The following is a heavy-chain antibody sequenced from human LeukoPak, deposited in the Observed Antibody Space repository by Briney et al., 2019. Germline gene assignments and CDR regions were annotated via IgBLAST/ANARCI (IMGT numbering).Heavy chain of an antibody. J-gene: IGHJ6*02. Sequence: GGSLRLSCAASGFTFSSYDMHWVRQATGKGLEWVSAIGTAGDTYYPGSVKGRFTISRENAKNSLYLQMNSLRAGDTAVYYCARARGPDYGTYYYGMDVWGQGTTVTVSS. D-gene: IGHD4-17*01. V-gene: IGHV3-13*01. CDR2: IGTAGDT. CDR1: GFTFSSYD. CDR3: ARARGPDYGTYYYGMDV.